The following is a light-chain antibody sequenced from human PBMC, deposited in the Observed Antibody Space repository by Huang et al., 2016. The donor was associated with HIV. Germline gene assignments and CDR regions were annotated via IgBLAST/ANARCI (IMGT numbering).Light chain of an antibody. CDR2: GAS. V-gene: IGKV3-15*01. J-gene: IGKJ2*01. Sequence: EVVMTQSPATLSVSPGERATLSCRASQSVSSNLAWYQQKPGQAPRLLIYGASTSAAGVSARFSGSGSGTGFTLTISSLQSEDFAVYYCQQYNNWPPNTFGHGTKLEI. CDR3: QQYNNWPPNT. CDR1: QSVSSN.